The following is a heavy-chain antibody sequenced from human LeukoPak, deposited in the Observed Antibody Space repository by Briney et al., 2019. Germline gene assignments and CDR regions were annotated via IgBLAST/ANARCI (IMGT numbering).Heavy chain of an antibody. CDR2: IYPGDSDT. V-gene: IGHV5-51*01. Sequence: GEPLKISCKGSGYSFSNYWIGWVRQMSGKGLEWMGIIYPGDSDTRYSPSFQGQVTISADKSISTAYLQWSSLKASDTAIYYCARHQTKTYYYDSSPGAFDIWGQGTMVTVSS. CDR3: ARHQTKTYYYDSSPGAFDI. J-gene: IGHJ3*02. D-gene: IGHD3-22*01. CDR1: GYSFSNYW.